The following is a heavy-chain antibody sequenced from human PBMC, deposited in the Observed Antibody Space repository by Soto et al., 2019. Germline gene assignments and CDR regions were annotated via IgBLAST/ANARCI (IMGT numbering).Heavy chain of an antibody. J-gene: IGHJ6*02. CDR1: GFTFRTHT. V-gene: IGHV3-21*06. Sequence: PGGSLRLSCAGSGFTFRTHTLVWVRQAPGKGLEWVSSISSGGTYLEYAHSVKGRFAISRDDAKDSVFLQMNSLKTDDTAVYYRVKGGEDITSPYGMDVWGQGTTVTVSS. CDR2: ISSGGTYL. CDR3: VKGGEDITSPYGMDV. D-gene: IGHD3-16*01.